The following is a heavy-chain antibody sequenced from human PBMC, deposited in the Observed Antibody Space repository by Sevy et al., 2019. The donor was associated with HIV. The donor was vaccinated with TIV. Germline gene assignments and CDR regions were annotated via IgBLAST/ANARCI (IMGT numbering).Heavy chain of an antibody. V-gene: IGHV3-30*18. J-gene: IGHJ4*02. CDR1: GFTFSSYG. CDR3: AKDFGPLAYSSSWSIDY. D-gene: IGHD6-13*01. Sequence: GGSLRLSCAASGFTFSSYGMHWVRQAPGKGPEWVAVISYDGSNKYYADSVKGRFTISRDNSKNTLYLQMNSLRAEDTAVYYCAKDFGPLAYSSSWSIDYWGQGTLVTVSS. CDR2: ISYDGSNK.